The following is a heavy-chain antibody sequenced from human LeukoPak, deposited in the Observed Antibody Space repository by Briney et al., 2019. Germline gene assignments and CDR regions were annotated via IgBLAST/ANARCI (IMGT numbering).Heavy chain of an antibody. V-gene: IGHV3-9*03. Sequence: PGGSLRLSCAASGFTFDDYAMHWVRHAPGKGLEWVSGISWNSGSIGYADSVKGRFTISRDNAKNSLYLQMNSLRAEDMALYYCAKGAGYYGSGSYFDYWGQGTLVTVSS. D-gene: IGHD3-10*01. CDR3: AKGAGYYGSGSYFDY. CDR1: GFTFDDYA. CDR2: ISWNSGSI. J-gene: IGHJ4*02.